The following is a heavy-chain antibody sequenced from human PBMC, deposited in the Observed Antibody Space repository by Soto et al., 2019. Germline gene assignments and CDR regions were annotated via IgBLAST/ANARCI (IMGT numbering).Heavy chain of an antibody. Sequence: ASVKVSCKASGYMFTGFYLHWVRQAPGQGLEWMGWINPNNGVTTYAKNFQGRVTMTRDSSISTAYMELSSLRSDDTAVYYCATGRDGYIIDYWGQGTLVTVSS. CDR2: INPNNGVT. J-gene: IGHJ4*02. V-gene: IGHV1-2*02. CDR3: ATGRDGYIIDY. D-gene: IGHD5-12*01. CDR1: GYMFTGFY.